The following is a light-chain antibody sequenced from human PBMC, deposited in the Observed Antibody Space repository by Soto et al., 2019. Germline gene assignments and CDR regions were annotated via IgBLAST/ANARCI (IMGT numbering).Light chain of an antibody. Sequence: DIQMTQSPSSVSAFVGDRVTITCRASQGISSWLAWYQQKPGKAPKLLIYAASSLQNGVQSRFNGSGSGTYFTLTISSQKHEDFASYYCQQANNFPQTFGQATKVEIK. V-gene: IGKV1-12*01. CDR1: QGISSW. CDR3: QQANNFPQT. CDR2: AAS. J-gene: IGKJ1*01.